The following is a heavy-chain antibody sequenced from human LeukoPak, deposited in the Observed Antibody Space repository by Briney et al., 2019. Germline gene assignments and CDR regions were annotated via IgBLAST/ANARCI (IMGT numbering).Heavy chain of an antibody. CDR1: GFTFSNYA. CDR2: ISYDGSNK. J-gene: IGHJ4*02. V-gene: IGHV3-30-3*01. D-gene: IGHD3-10*01. CDR3: ARDPDHYASGSYSDF. Sequence: GGSLRLSRAASGFTFSNYAMHWVRQAPGKGLEWVAVISYDGSNKYYADSVKGRFTISRDNSKNTLYLQMNSLRAEDTAVYYCARDPDHYASGSYSDFWGQGTLVTVSS.